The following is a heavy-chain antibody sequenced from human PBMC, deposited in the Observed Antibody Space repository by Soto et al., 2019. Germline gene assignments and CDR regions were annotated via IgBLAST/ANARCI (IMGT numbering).Heavy chain of an antibody. CDR3: AAAVVATDIVVVPAPDYYYGMDV. D-gene: IGHD2-2*01. J-gene: IGHJ6*02. CDR2: IVVGSGNT. CDR1: GFTFTSSA. Sequence: ASVKVSCKASGFTFTSSAVQWVRQARGQRLEWIGWIVVGSGNTNYAQKFQERVTITRDMSTSTAYMELSSLRSEDTAVYYCAAAVVATDIVVVPAPDYYYGMDVWGQGTTVTVSS. V-gene: IGHV1-58*01.